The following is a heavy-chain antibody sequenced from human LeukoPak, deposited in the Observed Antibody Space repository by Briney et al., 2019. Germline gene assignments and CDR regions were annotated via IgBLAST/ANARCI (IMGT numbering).Heavy chain of an antibody. CDR1: GFTFSSYG. D-gene: IGHD6-13*01. CDR2: IWYDGSNK. J-gene: IGHJ1*01. V-gene: IGHV3-33*01. Sequence: GGSLRLSCAASGFTFSSYGMHWVRQAPGKGLEWVAVIWYDGSNKNYADSVKGRFTISRDNSKNTLYLQMNSLRAEDTAVYYCATDISSSCPEYFQHWGQGTLVTVSS. CDR3: ATDISSSCPEYFQH.